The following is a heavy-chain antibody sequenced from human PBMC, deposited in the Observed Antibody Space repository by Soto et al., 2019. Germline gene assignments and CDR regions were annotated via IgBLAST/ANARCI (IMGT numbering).Heavy chain of an antibody. D-gene: IGHD3-22*01. J-gene: IGHJ4*02. CDR2: IYYSGST. CDR3: ARTMIVVVTLDY. Sequence: PSETLSLTCTVSGGSISSGDYYWSWIRQPPGKGLEWIGYIYYSGSTYYNPSLKSRVTISVDTSKNQFSLELSSVTAADTAVYYCARTMIVVVTLDYWGQGTLVTVSS. CDR1: GGSISSGDYY. V-gene: IGHV4-30-4*01.